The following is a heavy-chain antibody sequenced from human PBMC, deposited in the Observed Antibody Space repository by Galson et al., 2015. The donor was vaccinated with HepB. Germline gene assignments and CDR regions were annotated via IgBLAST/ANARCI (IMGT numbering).Heavy chain of an antibody. CDR3: ARDYGYAFDI. Sequence: SVKVSCKAPGNSFRKYGLQWVRQAPGQGLEWMGWINAGNGNAEYSQKFQGRVSFTRDTYANIYYTELSSLRSEDTAVYYCARDYGYAFDIWRQGTLDTVSS. CDR1: GNSFRKYG. D-gene: IGHD5-12*01. V-gene: IGHV1-3*01. J-gene: IGHJ3*02. CDR2: INAGNGNA.